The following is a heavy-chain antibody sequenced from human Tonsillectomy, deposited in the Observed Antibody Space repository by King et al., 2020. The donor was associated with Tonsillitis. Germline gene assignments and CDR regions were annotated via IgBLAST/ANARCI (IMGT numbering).Heavy chain of an antibody. J-gene: IGHJ6*02. V-gene: IGHV3-30-3*01. D-gene: IGHD1-26*01. CDR2: ISYDGSNK. CDR1: GFTFSSYA. Sequence: QLVQSGGGVVQPGRSLRLSCAASGFTFSSYAMHWVRQAPGKGLEWVAVISYDGSNKYCADSVKGRFTISRDNSKNTLYLQMNSLRAEDTAVYYCARDQRSYWLNYYYYGMDVWGQGTTVTVSS. CDR3: ARDQRSYWLNYYYYGMDV.